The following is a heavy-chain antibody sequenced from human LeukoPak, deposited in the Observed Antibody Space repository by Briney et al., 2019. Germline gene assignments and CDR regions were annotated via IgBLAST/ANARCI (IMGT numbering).Heavy chain of an antibody. J-gene: IGHJ6*03. V-gene: IGHV5-51*01. CDR2: IYPGDSDT. D-gene: IGHD6-6*01. CDR3: ARHEVTYSSSSLSYYYYYYMDV. Sequence: GESLKISCKGSGYSFTSYCIGWVRQMPGKGLEWMGIIYPGDSDTRYSPSFQGQVTISADKSISTAYLQWSSLKASDTAMYYCARHEVTYSSSSLSYYYYYYMDVWGKGTTVTVSS. CDR1: GYSFTSYC.